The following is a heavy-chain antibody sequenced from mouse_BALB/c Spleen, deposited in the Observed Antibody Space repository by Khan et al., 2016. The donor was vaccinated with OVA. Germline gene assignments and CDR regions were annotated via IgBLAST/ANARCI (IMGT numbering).Heavy chain of an antibody. CDR1: GYTFTDYA. D-gene: IGHD2-3*01. CDR3: ARPAYDGYDDY. Sequence: QVQLKESGPELVRPGVSVKMSCKGSGYTFTDYAMYWVRQSHAKSLEWIGLISTYSGNTNYNQKFKGKATMTVDKSSSTAYMELARLTSEDSAIYYCARPAYDGYDDYWGQGTTLTVSS. CDR2: ISTYSGNT. V-gene: IGHV1S137*01. J-gene: IGHJ2*01.